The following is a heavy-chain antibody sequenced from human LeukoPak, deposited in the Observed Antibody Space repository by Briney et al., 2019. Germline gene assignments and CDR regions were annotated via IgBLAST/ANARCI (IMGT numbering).Heavy chain of an antibody. V-gene: IGHV1-2*02. CDR1: GYTFTGYY. D-gene: IGHD4-17*01. CDR3: ARDPSVTTPSQFDY. CDR2: INPNSGGT. J-gene: IGHJ4*01. Sequence: ASVNVSCKASGYTFTGYYMHWVRQAPGQGLEWMGWINPNSGGTNYARKFQGRVTMTRDTSISTAYMELSRLRSDDTAVYYCARDPSVTTPSQFDYWGHGTLVTVSS.